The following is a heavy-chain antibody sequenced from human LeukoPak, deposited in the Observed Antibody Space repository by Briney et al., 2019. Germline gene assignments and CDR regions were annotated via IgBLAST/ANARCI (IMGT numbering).Heavy chain of an antibody. CDR1: GGSISSYY. CDR3: ALDPGDLVPEVFVN. Sequence: SETLSLTCTVSGGSISSYYWSWIRQPPGKGLEWIGYIYYSGSTNYNPSLKSRVTISVDTSKNQFSLKLSSVTAADTAVYYCALDPGDLVPEVFVNWGQGTLVTVSS. V-gene: IGHV4-59*12. D-gene: IGHD7-27*01. J-gene: IGHJ4*02. CDR2: IYYSGST.